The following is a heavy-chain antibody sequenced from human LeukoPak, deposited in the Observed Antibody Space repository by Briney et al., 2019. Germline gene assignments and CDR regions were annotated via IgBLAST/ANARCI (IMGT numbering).Heavy chain of an antibody. D-gene: IGHD6-13*01. V-gene: IGHV4-59*01. CDR3: ARGIAGPNWFDP. J-gene: IGHJ5*02. CDR2: IYYSGST. CDR1: GFTFSTYA. Sequence: GSLRLSCAASGFTFSTYAMNWVRQPPGKGLEWIGYIYYSGSTNYNPSLKSRVTISVDTSKNQFSLKLSSVTAADTAVYYCARGIAGPNWFDPWGQGTLVTVSS.